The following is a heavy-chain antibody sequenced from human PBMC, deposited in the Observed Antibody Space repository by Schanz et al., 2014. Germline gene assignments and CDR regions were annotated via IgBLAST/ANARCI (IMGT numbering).Heavy chain of an antibody. Sequence: EVQLLESGGGLVQPGGSLRLSCAASGFTFSSYAMSWVRQAPGKGLEWVSAISGSGETTYYADSVKGRFTISRDNSINTLSLQMNSLSADDTAVYYCAKGQGAVINNWYFDLWGRGTLVTVSS. V-gene: IGHV3-23*01. CDR1: GFTFSSYA. CDR3: AKGQGAVINNWYFDL. D-gene: IGHD2-21*01. CDR2: ISGSGETT. J-gene: IGHJ2*01.